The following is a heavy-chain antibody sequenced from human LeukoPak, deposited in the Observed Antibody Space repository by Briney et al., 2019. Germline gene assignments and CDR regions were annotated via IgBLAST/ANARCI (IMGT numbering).Heavy chain of an antibody. CDR1: GGSISGYY. CDR2: VYSSEII. CDR3: ARCDSVTALDY. J-gene: IGHJ4*02. Sequence: SETLSLTCTVSGGSISGYYWSWIRQPPGKRLEWIGYVYSSEIINYNPSLKSRVTLSLDTSGNQFSLKLTSVTAADTAVYCCARCDSVTALDYWGQGTLVTVSS. V-gene: IGHV4-59*01. D-gene: IGHD4-17*01.